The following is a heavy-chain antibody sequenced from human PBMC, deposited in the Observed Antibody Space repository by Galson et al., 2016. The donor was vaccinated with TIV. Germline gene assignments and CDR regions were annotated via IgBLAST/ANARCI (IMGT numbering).Heavy chain of an antibody. CDR1: GFTFSTFA. J-gene: IGHJ4*02. CDR2: ISGSGDST. Sequence: SLRLSCAASGFTFSTFAMSWVRQAPGKGLEWVSGISGSGDSTNYADSVKGRFTISRDNSKNTLYLLMNSLRADDTALYYCAKSPAYYYASSGYYRTGDYYFDYWGQGTLVTVSS. D-gene: IGHD3-22*01. CDR3: AKSPAYYYASSGYYRTGDYYFDY. V-gene: IGHV3-23*01.